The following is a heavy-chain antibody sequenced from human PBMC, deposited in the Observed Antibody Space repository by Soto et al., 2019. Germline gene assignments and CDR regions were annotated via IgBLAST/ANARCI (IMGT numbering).Heavy chain of an antibody. CDR3: AILYIAARPNYYCYQIDV. CDR1: DGTFSSCA. V-gene: IGHV1-69*01. Sequence: SVKACCKDPDGTFSSCAILWARLAPGQGHAWMGGIIPILGTANYAQKIQGRVTITADESTSTAYMELSSLRAEDTAVYYSAILYIAARPNYYCYQIDVWGQGSTVTVSS. J-gene: IGHJ6*02. CDR2: IIPILGTA. D-gene: IGHD6-6*01.